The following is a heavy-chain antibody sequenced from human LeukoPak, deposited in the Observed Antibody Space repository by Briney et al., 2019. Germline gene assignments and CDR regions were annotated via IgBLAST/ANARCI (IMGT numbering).Heavy chain of an antibody. V-gene: IGHV4-34*01. CDR3: ARGRGVIDP. CDR1: GGSFSGYY. J-gene: IGHJ5*02. D-gene: IGHD3-10*01. CDR2: INHSGST. Sequence: SETLSLTCAVYGGSFSGYYWSWIGQPQGKGLEWIGEINHSGSTNYNPSLKSRVTISVDTSKNQFSLKLSSVTAADTAVYYCARGRGVIDPWGQGTLVTVSS.